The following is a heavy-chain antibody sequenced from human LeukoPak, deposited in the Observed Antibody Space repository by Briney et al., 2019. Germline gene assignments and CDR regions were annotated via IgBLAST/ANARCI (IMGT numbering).Heavy chain of an antibody. CDR1: GGSITTYY. D-gene: IGHD6-6*01. V-gene: IGHV4-59*08. CDR2: IYSSRSTGYNPSRDGTGTT. CDR3: ARSLPDSSSSRWFDP. Sequence: SETLSLTCTVSGGSITTYYWSWVRQSPGKGLEWIGFIYSSRSTGYNPSRDGTGTTNYNPYLRSRVTMSVDTSKNQFSLKLSSVTAADTAVYYCARSLPDSSSSRWFDPWGRGTLVTVSS. J-gene: IGHJ5*02.